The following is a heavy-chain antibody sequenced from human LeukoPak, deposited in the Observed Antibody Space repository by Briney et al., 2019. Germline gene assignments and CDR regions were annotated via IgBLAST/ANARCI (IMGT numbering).Heavy chain of an antibody. D-gene: IGHD2-2*01. CDR2: IRYDGSNK. V-gene: IGHV3-30*02. CDR3: ARGPRQYCSSTSCYLDY. CDR1: GFTFSSYG. Sequence: GGSLRLSCAASGFTFSSYGMHWVRQAPGKGLEWVAFIRYDGSNKYYADSVKGRFTISRDNAKNSLYLQMNSLRAEDTAVYYCARGPRQYCSSTSCYLDYWGQGTLVTVSS. J-gene: IGHJ4*02.